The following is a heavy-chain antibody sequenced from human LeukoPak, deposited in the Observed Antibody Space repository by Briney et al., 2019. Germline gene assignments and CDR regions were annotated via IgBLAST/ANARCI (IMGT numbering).Heavy chain of an antibody. J-gene: IGHJ4*02. Sequence: GGSLRLSCAASGFTFSSYGMHWVRQAPGKGLEWVAVISYDGSNKYYADSVKGRFTISRDNSKNTLYLQMNSLRAEDTAVYYCAKDRGHWGQGTQVTVSS. CDR2: ISYDGSNK. D-gene: IGHD6-25*01. V-gene: IGHV3-30*18. CDR3: AKDRGH. CDR1: GFTFSSYG.